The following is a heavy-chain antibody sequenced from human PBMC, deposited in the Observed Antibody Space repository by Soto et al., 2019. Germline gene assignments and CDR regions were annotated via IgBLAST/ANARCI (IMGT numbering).Heavy chain of an antibody. J-gene: IGHJ4*02. D-gene: IGHD3-3*02. CDR2: INPSGGGT. Sequence: QVQLVQSGTEVKKPGASVKVSCKASGYTFLDFYIHWVRQAPGQGLEWMGFINPSGGGTNYAQQFQGRLTMTRDTSTSTVYMELISLRSEDTAIYYCARDKPFSAGYWGQGTLVT. CDR1: GYTFLDFY. V-gene: IGHV1-46*01. CDR3: ARDKPFSAGY.